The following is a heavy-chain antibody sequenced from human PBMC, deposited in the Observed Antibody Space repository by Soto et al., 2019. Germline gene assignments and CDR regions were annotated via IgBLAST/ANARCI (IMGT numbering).Heavy chain of an antibody. CDR2: INHSGST. Sequence: PSETLSLTCAVYGGSFSGYYWSWIRQPPGKGLEWVGEINHSGSTNYNPSLKSRVTISVDTSKNQFSLKLSSVTAADTAVYYCASKAMKGSASDPWGQGTLVTVS. V-gene: IGHV4-34*01. J-gene: IGHJ5*02. CDR1: GGSFSGYY. D-gene: IGHD3-10*01. CDR3: ASKAMKGSASDP.